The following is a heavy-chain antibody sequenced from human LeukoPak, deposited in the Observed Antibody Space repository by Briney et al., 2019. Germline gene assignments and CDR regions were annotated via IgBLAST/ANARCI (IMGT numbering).Heavy chain of an antibody. V-gene: IGHV3-21*01. D-gene: IGHD2-2*01. Sequence: PGGSLRLSCEASGFNFASYSMNWVRQAPGKGLEWVSSIIGDSSHISYADSVKGRFTISRDNAKNSLYVQLNSLRADDTAVYYCARGVVPAAFDYWGQGTLVTVSS. CDR1: GFNFASYS. CDR2: IIGDSSHI. CDR3: ARGVVPAAFDY. J-gene: IGHJ4*02.